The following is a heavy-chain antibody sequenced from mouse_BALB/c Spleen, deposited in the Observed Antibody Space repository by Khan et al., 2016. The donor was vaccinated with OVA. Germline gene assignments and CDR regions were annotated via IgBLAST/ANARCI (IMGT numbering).Heavy chain of an antibody. CDR3: ARPYDSSHFFDY. D-gene: IGHD1-1*01. Sequence: QVQLKEPGAELVRPGASVNLSCKTSGYIFTSYWIHWVKQRSGQGLEWIARIYPGTVSTYYNENFKGKATLTADKSSSTAYMQLSSLKSEDSAVYFWARPYDSSHFFDYWGQGTTLTVSS. V-gene: IGHV1-76*01. CDR1: GYIFTSYW. J-gene: IGHJ2*01. CDR2: IYPGTVST.